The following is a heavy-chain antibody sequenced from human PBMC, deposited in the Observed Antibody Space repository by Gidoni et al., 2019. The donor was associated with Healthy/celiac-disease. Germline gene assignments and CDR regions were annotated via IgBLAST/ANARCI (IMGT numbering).Heavy chain of an antibody. D-gene: IGHD3-22*01. CDR3: AKGGSLYDSSGYYGSY. CDR2: ISGSGGST. V-gene: IGHV3-23*01. J-gene: IGHJ4*02. Sequence: EVQLLESGGGLVQPGGSPRLSCAASAFTFRSYAMGWARQAPGKGLEWVAEISGSGGSTYYADSVKGRFTISRDNSKNTLYLQMNSLRAEDTAVYYCAKGGSLYDSSGYYGSYWGQGTLVTVSS. CDR1: AFTFRSYA.